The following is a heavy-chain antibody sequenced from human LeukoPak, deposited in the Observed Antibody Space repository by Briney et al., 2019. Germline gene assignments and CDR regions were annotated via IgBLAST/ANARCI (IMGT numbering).Heavy chain of an antibody. J-gene: IGHJ5*01. CDR3: ARLSRPHILDTNWFDS. CDR1: GYSFTSYW. V-gene: IGHV5-51*01. D-gene: IGHD3-9*01. Sequence: GESLKISCKGSGYSFTSYWIGWVRQMPGKGLEWMGIIYPGDSDTRYSPSFQGQVIMSADESISTAYLEWSGLKASDTAMYYCARLSRPHILDTNWFDSWGQGSLVTISS. CDR2: IYPGDSDT.